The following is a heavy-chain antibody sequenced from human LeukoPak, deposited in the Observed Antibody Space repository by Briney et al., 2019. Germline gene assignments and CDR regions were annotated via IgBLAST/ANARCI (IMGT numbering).Heavy chain of an antibody. CDR3: AKDLEYYYDSSGYWNY. Sequence: GGSLRLSCAASGFTFSSYAMSWVRQAPGKGLEWVSAISGSGGSTYYADSVKGRFTISRDNSKNTLYLQMNSLRAEDTAVYYCAKDLEYYYDSSGYWNYWGQGTLVTVSS. V-gene: IGHV3-23*01. J-gene: IGHJ4*02. CDR2: ISGSGGST. CDR1: GFTFSSYA. D-gene: IGHD3-22*01.